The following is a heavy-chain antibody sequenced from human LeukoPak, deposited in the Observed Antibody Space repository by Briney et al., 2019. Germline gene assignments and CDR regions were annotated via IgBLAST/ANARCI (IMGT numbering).Heavy chain of an antibody. V-gene: IGHV4-59*08. J-gene: IGHJ4*02. Sequence: PSETLSLTCTVSGDSMSRYYWTWFRQPPGKGLEWIGYIYNSGNTKYNPSLKSRVTISVDTSKNQFSLKLSSVTASDTAVYYCARSDGSASDYWGQGTLVTVSS. CDR1: GDSMSRYY. CDR3: ARSDGSASDY. CDR2: IYNSGNT. D-gene: IGHD3-10*01.